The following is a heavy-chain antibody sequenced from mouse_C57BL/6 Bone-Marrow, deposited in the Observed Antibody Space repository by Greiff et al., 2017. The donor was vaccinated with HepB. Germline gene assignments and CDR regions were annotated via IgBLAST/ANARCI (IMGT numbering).Heavy chain of an antibody. CDR2: IRNKANGYTT. Sequence: EVKLMESGGGLVQPGGSLSLSCAASGFTFTDYYMSWVRQPPGKALEWLGFIRNKANGYTTEYSASVKGRFTISRGNSQSILYLQMNALGAEDSATYYCASLITTVEVDAMGYWGQRTSVPVSS. CDR3: ASLITTVEVDAMGY. CDR1: GFTFTDYY. V-gene: IGHV7-3*01. J-gene: IGHJ4*01. D-gene: IGHD1-1*01.